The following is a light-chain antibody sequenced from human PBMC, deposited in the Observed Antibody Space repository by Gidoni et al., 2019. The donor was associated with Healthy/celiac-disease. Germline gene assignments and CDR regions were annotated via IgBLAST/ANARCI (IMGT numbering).Light chain of an antibody. J-gene: IGKJ1*01. V-gene: IGKV3-20*01. CDR1: QSVSSSY. Sequence: GERATLSCRASQSVSSSYLAWYQQKPGQAPRLLIYGASSRATGIPDRFSGSGSGTDFTLTISRLEPEDFAVYYCQQYGSSPETFGQGTKVEIK. CDR2: GAS. CDR3: QQYGSSPET.